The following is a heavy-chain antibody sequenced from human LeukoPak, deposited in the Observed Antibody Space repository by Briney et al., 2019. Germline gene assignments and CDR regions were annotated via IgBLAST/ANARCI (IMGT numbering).Heavy chain of an antibody. CDR2: VKSKTVGGAT. J-gene: IGHJ3*02. V-gene: IGHV3-15*01. CDR1: GFSFSHAW. Sequence: PGGSLRLSCAASGFSFSHAWMSWVRQAPEKGLERVGRVKSKTVGGATDYAAPVKGRFTVSRDDSKNTLYLQMSSLKIEDTAVYYCATSEVLNAFDIWGQGTMVTVSS. CDR3: ATSEVLNAFDI. D-gene: IGHD3-3*01.